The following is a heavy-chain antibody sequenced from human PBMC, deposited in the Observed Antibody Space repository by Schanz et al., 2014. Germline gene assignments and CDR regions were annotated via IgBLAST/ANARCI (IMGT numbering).Heavy chain of an antibody. V-gene: IGHV1-8*02. CDR3: VRAVGPAALHGYWFDP. D-gene: IGHD2-2*01. Sequence: QVQLVQSGAEVKNPGASVKVSCKASGYTFINSDINWVRQAAGQGLGWMGWMNPKSGNTGYAQKFQGRVTTSRTSYISPSYMELSRLSPDDTAIYYCVRAVGPAALHGYWFDPWGQGTLVTVAS. CDR1: GYTFINSD. CDR2: MNPKSGNT. J-gene: IGHJ5*02.